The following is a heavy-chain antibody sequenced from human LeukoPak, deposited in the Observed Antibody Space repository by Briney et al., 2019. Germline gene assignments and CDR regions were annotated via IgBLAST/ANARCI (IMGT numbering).Heavy chain of an antibody. CDR1: GYSFTSYW. Sequence: GESLKISCKGSGYSFTSYWIGWVRQMPGKGLEWMGIIYPGDSDTRYSPSFQGQVTISADKSISTAYLQWSSLKASDTAMYYCARDCSSTSCYPYGFDPRGQGTLVTVSS. CDR2: IYPGDSDT. D-gene: IGHD2-2*01. CDR3: ARDCSSTSCYPYGFDP. V-gene: IGHV5-51*01. J-gene: IGHJ5*02.